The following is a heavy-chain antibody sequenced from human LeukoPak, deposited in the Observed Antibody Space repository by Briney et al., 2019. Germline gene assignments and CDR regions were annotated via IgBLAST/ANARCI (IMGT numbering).Heavy chain of an antibody. CDR1: GVSVSSSDYY. V-gene: IGHV4-39*01. Sequence: IPSETLSLTCTVSGVSVSSSDYYWGWIRQPPGKGLEWIGNIYYNGNTYYNPSLKSQVTISVDTSKNQFSLKLSSVTAADTAVYYCAKTYRARGYTYDYFDYWGQGTLVTVPS. CDR3: AKTYRARGYTYDYFDY. D-gene: IGHD5-18*01. J-gene: IGHJ4*02. CDR2: IYYNGNT.